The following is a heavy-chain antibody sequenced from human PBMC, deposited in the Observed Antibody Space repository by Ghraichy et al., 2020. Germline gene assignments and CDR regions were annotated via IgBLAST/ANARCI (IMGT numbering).Heavy chain of an antibody. D-gene: IGHD4-23*01. J-gene: IGHJ6*02. Sequence: GESLNISCEASGFAFSSYNLNWVRRAPGKGPEWISYITSSSRFITYADSVKGRFTISRDNAKNSLYLQMNSLRDEDSGVYYCARASAVVRYYYYDAMDVWGQGTTVTVSS. CDR1: GFAFSSYN. CDR2: ITSSSRFI. V-gene: IGHV3-48*02. CDR3: ARASAVVRYYYYDAMDV.